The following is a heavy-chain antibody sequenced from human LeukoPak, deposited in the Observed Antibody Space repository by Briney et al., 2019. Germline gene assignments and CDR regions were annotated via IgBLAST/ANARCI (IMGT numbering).Heavy chain of an antibody. V-gene: IGHV4-38-2*02. Sequence: SETLSLTCTVSGYFSTSYYWGWIRQPPGKGLEWIASIRHDGHTYYNASLKSRVTISVDTSKNQFSLKLSSVTAADTAVYYCAKQTYVVVTARANNFDYWGQGTLVTVSS. CDR1: GYFSTSYY. D-gene: IGHD2-21*02. J-gene: IGHJ4*02. CDR2: IRHDGHT. CDR3: AKQTYVVVTARANNFDY.